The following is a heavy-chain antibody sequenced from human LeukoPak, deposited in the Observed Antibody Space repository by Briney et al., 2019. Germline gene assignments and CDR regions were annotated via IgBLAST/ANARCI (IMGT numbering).Heavy chain of an antibody. V-gene: IGHV4-59*01. CDR3: ARLPPPRPQLASYYFDY. CDR2: TYYSGST. Sequence: SETLSLTCTVSGGSISSYYWSWIRQPPGKGLEWIGYTYYSGSTNYNPSLKSRVTISVDTSKNQFSLKLSSVTAADTAVYYCARLPPPRPQLASYYFDYWGQGTLVTVSS. CDR1: GGSISSYY. J-gene: IGHJ4*02. D-gene: IGHD6-6*01.